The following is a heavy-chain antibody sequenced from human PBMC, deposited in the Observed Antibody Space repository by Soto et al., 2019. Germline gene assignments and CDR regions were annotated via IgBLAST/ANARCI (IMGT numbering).Heavy chain of an antibody. CDR1: GFTFINYA. J-gene: IGHJ4*02. CDR3: AKDTYSSSWYF. V-gene: IGHV3-23*01. D-gene: IGHD6-13*01. Sequence: GGSLRLSCAVSGFTFINYAMTWVRQAPGKGLEWVSSISNRGSDTYYVDSVKGRFTISRDNSKNTLYLQMNSLRAEDTAVYYCAKDTYSSSWYFWGQGTLVTVSS. CDR2: ISNRGSDT.